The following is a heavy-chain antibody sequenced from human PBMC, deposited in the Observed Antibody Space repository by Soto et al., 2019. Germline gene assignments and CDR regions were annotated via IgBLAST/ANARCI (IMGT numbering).Heavy chain of an antibody. CDR3: AKGDVVVVPAAMEPSNYYYGMDV. V-gene: IGHV3-23*01. Sequence: EVQLLESGGGLVQPGGSLRLSCAASGFTFSSYAMSWVRQAPGKGLEWVSAISGSGGSTYYADSVKGRFTISRDNSKNTLYLQMNSLRDEDTAVYYCAKGDVVVVPAAMEPSNYYYGMDVWGQGTTVTVSS. D-gene: IGHD2-2*01. CDR2: ISGSGGST. CDR1: GFTFSSYA. J-gene: IGHJ6*02.